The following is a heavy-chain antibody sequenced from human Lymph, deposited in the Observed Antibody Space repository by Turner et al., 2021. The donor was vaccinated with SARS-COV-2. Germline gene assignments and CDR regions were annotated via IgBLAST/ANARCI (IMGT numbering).Heavy chain of an antibody. V-gene: IGHV3-30*04. CDR1: GFTFSTYA. Sequence: QVQLVESGGGVVQPGRSLRLSCAASGFTFSTYAIYGVRQAPGKGLEWVAVISYDGSNKYYADSVKGRFTISRDNSKNTLYLQMNSLRAEDTAVYYCARYASGGYFYYGMDVWGQGTTVTVSS. CDR3: ARYASGGYFYYGMDV. J-gene: IGHJ6*02. D-gene: IGHD3-10*01. CDR2: ISYDGSNK.